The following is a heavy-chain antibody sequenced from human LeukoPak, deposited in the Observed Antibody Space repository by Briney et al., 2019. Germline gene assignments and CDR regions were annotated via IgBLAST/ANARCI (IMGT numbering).Heavy chain of an antibody. D-gene: IGHD3-3*01. V-gene: IGHV3-23*01. CDR2: ISGSGGST. J-gene: IGHJ4*02. Sequence: GGSLRLSCAASGFTFSSYAMSWVRQAPGKGLEWVSAISGSGGSTYYADSVKGRFTISRDNSKSTLYLQMNSLRAEDTAVYYCAKDAVVRDPPPFTIFGVVELPRQDYWGQGTLVTVSS. CDR1: GFTFSSYA. CDR3: AKDAVVRDPPPFTIFGVVELPRQDY.